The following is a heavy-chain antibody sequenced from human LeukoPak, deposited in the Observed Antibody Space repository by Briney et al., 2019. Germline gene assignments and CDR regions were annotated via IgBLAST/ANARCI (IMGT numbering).Heavy chain of an antibody. V-gene: IGHV3-53*01. J-gene: IGHJ4*02. Sequence: GGSLRLSCAASGFTVSSNYMSWDRQATGKGLEWVSVIYSGGSTYYADSAKGRFTISRDNSKNTLYLQMNSLRAEDTAVYYCARDRKGLFDYWGQGTLVTVSS. CDR1: GFTVSSNY. CDR3: ARDRKGLFDY. CDR2: IYSGGST.